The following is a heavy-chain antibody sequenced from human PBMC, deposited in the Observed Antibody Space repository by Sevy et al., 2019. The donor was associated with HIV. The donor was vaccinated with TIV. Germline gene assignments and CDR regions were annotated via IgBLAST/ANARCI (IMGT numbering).Heavy chain of an antibody. CDR2: LSGSGGST. CDR3: AKESPYSYGFLTIDY. Sequence: GGSLRLSCSACGFTFSSHAMIWVRQAQGKGLEWDSALSGSGGSTYYADSVKGRFTISRDNSKNTLYLQMDSLRAGDTAVYYCAKESPYSYGFLTIDYWGQGTLVTVSS. V-gene: IGHV3-23*01. CDR1: GFTFSSHA. J-gene: IGHJ4*02. D-gene: IGHD5-18*01.